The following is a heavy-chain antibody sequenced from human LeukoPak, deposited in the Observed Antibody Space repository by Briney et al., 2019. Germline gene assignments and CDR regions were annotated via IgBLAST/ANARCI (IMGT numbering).Heavy chain of an antibody. Sequence: PSETLSLTCTVSGGSISSYYWSWIRQPPGKGLEWIGYIYYSGSTNYNPSLKSRVTISVDTSKNQFSLKLSSVTAADTAVYYCARSTVTTQWFDPWGQGTLVTVSS. CDR2: IYYSGST. J-gene: IGHJ5*02. CDR3: ARSTVTTQWFDP. CDR1: GGSISSYY. D-gene: IGHD4-11*01. V-gene: IGHV4-59*01.